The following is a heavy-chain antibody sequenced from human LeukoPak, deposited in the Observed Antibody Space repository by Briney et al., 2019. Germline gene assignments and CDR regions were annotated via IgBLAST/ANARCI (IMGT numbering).Heavy chain of an antibody. CDR2: IWYDGSNK. D-gene: IGHD6-19*01. CDR3: ARASGWTLEGYYYYGMDV. V-gene: IGHV3-33*01. J-gene: IGHJ6*02. Sequence: GRSLRLSCAASGFTFSSYGMHWVRQAPGKGLEWVAVIWYDGSNKYYADSVKGRFTISRDNSKNTLYLQMNSLRAEDTAVYYCARASGWTLEGYYYYGMDVWGQGTTVTVSS. CDR1: GFTFSSYG.